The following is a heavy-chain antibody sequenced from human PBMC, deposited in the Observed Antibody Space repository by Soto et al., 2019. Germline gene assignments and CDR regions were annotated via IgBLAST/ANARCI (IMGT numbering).Heavy chain of an antibody. J-gene: IGHJ5*02. D-gene: IGHD5-18*01. CDR2: MHYSGTT. Sequence: QLHLQESGPGLVKPSETLSLTCTVSGGSISSGSYFWGWIRQPTGKGLEWIGRMHYSGTTYYSPSLKSQVPISGATSKNYFSLKLSSVTAADTAVYYCARQGYTSGRVNWFDPWGQGTLVTVS. CDR3: ARQGYTSGRVNWFDP. CDR1: GGSISSGSYF. V-gene: IGHV4-39*01.